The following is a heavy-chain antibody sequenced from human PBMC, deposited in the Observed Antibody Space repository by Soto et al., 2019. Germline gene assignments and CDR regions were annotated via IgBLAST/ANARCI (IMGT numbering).Heavy chain of an antibody. J-gene: IGHJ4*02. Sequence: GGSLRLSCAASGFTFNNYAMGWVRQAPGKGLEWVSAITGSGSDTYYLDSVKGRFTISRDNSKNTLFLQMNSLRAEDTAIYYCAKLGSSAWSPHYYFDCWSQGTLVTVAS. CDR1: GFTFNNYA. D-gene: IGHD3-10*01. CDR2: ITGSGSDT. CDR3: AKLGSSAWSPHYYFDC. V-gene: IGHV3-23*01.